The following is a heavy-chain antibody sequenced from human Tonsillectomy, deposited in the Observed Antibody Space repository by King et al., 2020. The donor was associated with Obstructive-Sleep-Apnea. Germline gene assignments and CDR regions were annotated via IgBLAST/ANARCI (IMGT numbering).Heavy chain of an antibody. CDR2: ISSGGGST. CDR3: AKHPSKGWYFDL. J-gene: IGHJ2*01. D-gene: IGHD4-11*01. CDR1: GFTFSSYA. Sequence: VQLVESGGGLVQPGGSLRLSCAASGFTFSSYAMSWVRQAPGKGLEWVSAISSGGGSTYYADTGKGRVTISRANSKNTLYLRINSLRAEDTALYYCAKHPSKGWYFDLWGRGTLVTVSS. V-gene: IGHV3-23*04.